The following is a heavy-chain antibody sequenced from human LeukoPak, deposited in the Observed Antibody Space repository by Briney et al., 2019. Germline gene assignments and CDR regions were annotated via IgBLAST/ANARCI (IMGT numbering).Heavy chain of an antibody. D-gene: IGHD6-19*01. CDR3: ARGVSSGDKSDY. Sequence: GGSLRLSCAASGFTFSSYSMNWVRQAPGKGLEWVSSISSSSTYIYYADSVKGRFTISRDNAKNSLYLQMNSLRAEDTAVYYCARGVSSGDKSDYWGQGTLVTVSS. CDR1: GFTFSSYS. CDR2: ISSSSTYI. J-gene: IGHJ4*02. V-gene: IGHV3-21*01.